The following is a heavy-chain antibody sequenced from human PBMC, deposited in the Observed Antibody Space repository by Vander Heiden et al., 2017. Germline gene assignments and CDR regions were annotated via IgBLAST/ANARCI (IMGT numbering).Heavy chain of an antibody. CDR1: GGTFSSDA. CDR2: IIPIFGTA. CDR3: ARPTLAYCGGDCDKNYYYYGMDV. J-gene: IGHJ6*02. V-gene: IGHV1-69*01. Sequence: QVQLVQSGAEVKKPGSSVKVSCKASGGTFSSDAISWVRQAPGQGLEWMGGIIPIFGTANYAQKFQGRVTITADESTSTAYMELSSLRSEDTAVYYCARPTLAYCGGDCDKNYYYYGMDVWGQGTTVTVSS. D-gene: IGHD2-21*02.